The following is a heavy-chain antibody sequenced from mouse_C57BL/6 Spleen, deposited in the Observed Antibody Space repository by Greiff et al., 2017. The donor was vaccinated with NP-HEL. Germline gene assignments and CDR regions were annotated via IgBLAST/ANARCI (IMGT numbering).Heavy chain of an antibody. D-gene: IGHD1-1*01. J-gene: IGHJ3*01. CDR2: INPNNGGT. V-gene: IGHV1-26*01. Sequence: EVQLQQSGPELVKPGASVKISCKASGYTFTDYYMNWVKQSHGKSLEWIGDINPNNGGTSYNQKFKGKATLTVDKSSSTAYMELRSLTSEDSAVYYCARSYYYCSSSFAYWGQGTLVTVSA. CDR1: GYTFTDYY. CDR3: ARSYYYCSSSFAY.